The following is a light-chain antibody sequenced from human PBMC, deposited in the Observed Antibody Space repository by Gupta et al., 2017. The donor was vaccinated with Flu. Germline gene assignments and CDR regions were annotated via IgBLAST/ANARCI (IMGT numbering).Light chain of an antibody. CDR2: DAS. CDR3: QHRRTWPIT. V-gene: IGKV3-11*01. J-gene: IGKJ4*01. CDR1: QSVGSY. Sequence: IVYTQSPATVSLSTGDRTTLSCRASQSVGSYLRWFQQKPGQPPRLLIYDASKRATGLTDRFSGSGSGTDFTLTISRREAEDFAIYYCQHRRTWPITFGRGTKVEIK.